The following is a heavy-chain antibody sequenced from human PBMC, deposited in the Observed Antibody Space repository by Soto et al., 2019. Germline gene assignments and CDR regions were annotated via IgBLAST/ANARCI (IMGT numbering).Heavy chain of an antibody. D-gene: IGHD3-10*01. Sequence: QVQLVESGGGVVQPGRSLRLSCAASGFTFSSYGMHWVRQAPGKGLEWVAVIWYDGSNKYYADSVKGRFTISRDNSKNTLYLQMNSLRAEDTAVYYCARVSGRWSTRYGMDVWGQGTTVTVSS. CDR2: IWYDGSNK. CDR3: ARVSGRWSTRYGMDV. J-gene: IGHJ6*02. V-gene: IGHV3-33*01. CDR1: GFTFSSYG.